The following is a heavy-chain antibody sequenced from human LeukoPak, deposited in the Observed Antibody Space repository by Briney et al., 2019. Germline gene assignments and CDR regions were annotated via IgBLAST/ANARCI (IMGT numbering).Heavy chain of an antibody. CDR1: GFTFSSYA. CDR2: ISGSGGST. V-gene: IGHV3-23*01. CDR3: AKDDDIVVVPAAITH. D-gene: IGHD2-2*01. J-gene: IGHJ4*02. Sequence: GGSLRLSCAASGFTFSSYAMSWVRQAPGKGLEWVSAISGSGGSTYYADSVKGRFTISRDNSKNTLYLQMNGLRAEDTAVYYCAKDDDIVVVPAAITHWGQGTLVTVSS.